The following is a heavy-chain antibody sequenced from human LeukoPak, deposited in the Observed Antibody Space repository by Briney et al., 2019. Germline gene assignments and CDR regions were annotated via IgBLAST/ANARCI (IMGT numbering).Heavy chain of an antibody. D-gene: IGHD3-3*01. Sequence: ASVKVSCKASGYIFTNYGISWVRQAPGQGLEWMGWISVYNGDTNYAQKLQGRVTMTTDTSTSTAYMEVRSLRSDDTAVYYCAKDFAVTYAFDIWGQGTMVTVSS. CDR1: GYIFTNYG. CDR3: AKDFAVTYAFDI. V-gene: IGHV1-18*01. J-gene: IGHJ3*02. CDR2: ISVYNGDT.